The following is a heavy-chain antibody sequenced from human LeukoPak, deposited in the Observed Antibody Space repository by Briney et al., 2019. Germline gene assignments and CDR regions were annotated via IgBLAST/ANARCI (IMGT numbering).Heavy chain of an antibody. CDR2: VYHGRST. CDR3: AGGDGYKYDY. Sequence: PSETLSLTCTVSDYSISDNYHWDWIRQPPGKGREWIGSVYHGRSTYYNPSLKSQVIISVDTSKNQFSLNLTSVTAADTAVYYCAGGDGYKYDYWGQGTLVTVSS. D-gene: IGHD5-24*01. CDR1: DYSISDNYH. V-gene: IGHV4-38-2*02. J-gene: IGHJ4*02.